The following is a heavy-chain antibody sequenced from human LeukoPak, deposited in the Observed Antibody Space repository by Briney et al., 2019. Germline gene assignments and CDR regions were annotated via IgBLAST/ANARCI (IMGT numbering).Heavy chain of an antibody. J-gene: IGHJ4*02. CDR2: ISGSGGST. CDR3: AKDVTTMVRGVITPALDY. CDR1: GFTFSSYG. Sequence: SGGSLRLSCAASGFTFSSYGMSWVRQAPGKGLEWVSAISGSGGSTYYADSVKGRFTISRDNSKNTLYLQMNSLRAEDTAVYYCAKDVTTMVRGVITPALDYWGQGTLVTVSS. V-gene: IGHV3-23*01. D-gene: IGHD3-10*01.